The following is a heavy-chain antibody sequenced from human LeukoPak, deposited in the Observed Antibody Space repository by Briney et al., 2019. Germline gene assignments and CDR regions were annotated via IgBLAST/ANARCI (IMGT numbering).Heavy chain of an antibody. CDR1: GGSFSGYY. D-gene: IGHD1-14*01. CDR2: INHSGST. Sequence: LETLSLTRAVYGGSFSGYYWSWIRQPPGKGLEWIGEINHSGSTNYNPSLKSRVTISVDTSKNQFSLKLSSVTAADTAVYYCARGKLTEFDYWGQGTLVTVSS. V-gene: IGHV4-34*01. J-gene: IGHJ4*02. CDR3: ARGKLTEFDY.